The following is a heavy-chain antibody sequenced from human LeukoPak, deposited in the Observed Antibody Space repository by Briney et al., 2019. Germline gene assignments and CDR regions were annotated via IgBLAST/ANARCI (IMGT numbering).Heavy chain of an antibody. CDR2: IWYDGSNK. V-gene: IGHV3-33*01. CDR3: ARVVYCSSTSCCGYFDY. Sequence: GGSLRLSCAASGFTFSSYGMHWVRQAPGKGLEWVAVIWYDGSNKYYADSVKGRFTISRDNSKNTLYLQMNSLRAEDTAVYYCARVVYCSSTSCCGYFDYWGQGNLVTVSS. D-gene: IGHD2-2*01. CDR1: GFTFSSYG. J-gene: IGHJ4*02.